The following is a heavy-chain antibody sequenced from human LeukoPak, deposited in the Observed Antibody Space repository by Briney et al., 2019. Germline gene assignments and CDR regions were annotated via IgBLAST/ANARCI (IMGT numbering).Heavy chain of an antibody. CDR1: GYTFTSYD. CDR2: MNPNSGNT. Sequence: ASVKVSCKASGYTFTSYDINWVRQATGQGLEWMGWMNPNSGNTGYAQKFQGRVTMTRNTSISTAYMELSSLRSEDTAVYYCARVGILRKASDYWGQGTLVTVSS. CDR3: ARVGILRKASDY. J-gene: IGHJ4*02. D-gene: IGHD4-17*01. V-gene: IGHV1-8*01.